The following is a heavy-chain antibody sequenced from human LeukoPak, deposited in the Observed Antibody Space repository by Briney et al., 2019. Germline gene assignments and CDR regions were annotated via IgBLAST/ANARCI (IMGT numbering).Heavy chain of an antibody. J-gene: IGHJ4*02. V-gene: IGHV1-2*02. CDR2: INPNSGGT. CDR3: ARDYYDSSGYYRDFDY. D-gene: IGHD3-22*01. Sequence: GASVKVSCKASGNTFTGYYMHWVRQAPGQGLEWMGWINPNSGGTNYAQKFQGRVTMTRDTSISTAYMELSRLRSDDTAVYYCARDYYDSSGYYRDFDYWGQGTLVTVSS. CDR1: GNTFTGYY.